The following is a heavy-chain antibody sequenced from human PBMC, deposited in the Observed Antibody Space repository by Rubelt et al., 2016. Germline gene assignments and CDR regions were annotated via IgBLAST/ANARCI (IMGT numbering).Heavy chain of an antibody. CDR3: AREAVKYYYDSSGYYSVRAFDI. Sequence: ISYDGSNKYYADSVKGRFTISRDNSKNTLYLQMNSLRAEDTAVYYCAREAVKYYYDSSGYYSVRAFDIWGQGTMVTVSS. V-gene: IGHV3-30*07. J-gene: IGHJ3*02. CDR2: ISYDGSNK. D-gene: IGHD3-22*01.